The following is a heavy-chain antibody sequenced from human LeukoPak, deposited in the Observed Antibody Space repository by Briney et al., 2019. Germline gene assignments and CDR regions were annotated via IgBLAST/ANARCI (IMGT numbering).Heavy chain of an antibody. CDR1: GGSFSGDY. J-gene: IGHJ4*02. Sequence: SETLSLTCAVYGGSFSGDYWSWIRQPPGKGLEWIGEINHSGGTNYNPSLKSRVTISVDTSKNQFSLKLSSVTAADTAVYYCARTGSGYYVDYWGQGTLVTVSS. CDR2: INHSGGT. D-gene: IGHD3-3*01. CDR3: ARTGSGYYVDY. V-gene: IGHV4-34*01.